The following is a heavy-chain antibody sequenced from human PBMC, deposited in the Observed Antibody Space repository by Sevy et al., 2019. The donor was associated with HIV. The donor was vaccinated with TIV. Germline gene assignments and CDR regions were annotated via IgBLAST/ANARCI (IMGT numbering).Heavy chain of an antibody. Sequence: ASVKVSCKASGYTFTSYDINWVRQATGQGLEWMGWMNPNSGNTGYAQKFQGRVTMTRNTSISTAYMELSSLRSEDTAGYYCARGACSGGSCYRYYYGMDVWGQGTTVTVSS. V-gene: IGHV1-8*01. CDR1: GYTFTSYD. J-gene: IGHJ6*02. D-gene: IGHD2-15*01. CDR2: MNPNSGNT. CDR3: ARGACSGGSCYRYYYGMDV.